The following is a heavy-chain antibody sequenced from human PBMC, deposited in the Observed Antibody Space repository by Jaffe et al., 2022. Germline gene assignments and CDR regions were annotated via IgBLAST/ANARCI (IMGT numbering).Heavy chain of an antibody. CDR1: GFTFGDYA. CDR3: TRDRRGDYVPTVEY. V-gene: IGHV3-49*03. Sequence: EVQLVESGGGLVQPGRSLRLSCTASGFTFGDYAMSWFRQAPGKGLEWVGFIRSKAYGGTTEYAASVKGRFTISRDDSKSIAYLQMNSLKTEDTAVYYCTRDRRGDYVPTVEYWGQGTLVTVSS. J-gene: IGHJ4*02. D-gene: IGHD4-17*01. CDR2: IRSKAYGGTT.